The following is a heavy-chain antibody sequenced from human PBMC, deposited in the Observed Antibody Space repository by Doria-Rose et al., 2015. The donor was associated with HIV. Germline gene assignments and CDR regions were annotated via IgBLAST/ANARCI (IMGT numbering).Heavy chain of an antibody. CDR2: TSYTGTS. J-gene: IGHJ4*02. Sequence: IRHVPGKGLESLGYTSYTGTSDYSPSLKSRLNMAVDTSKNQFSLKLSFVTVADTAVYYCARMGSYRELDYWGQGALVIVAA. D-gene: IGHD3-3*01. V-gene: IGHV4-31*02. CDR3: ARMGSYRELDY.